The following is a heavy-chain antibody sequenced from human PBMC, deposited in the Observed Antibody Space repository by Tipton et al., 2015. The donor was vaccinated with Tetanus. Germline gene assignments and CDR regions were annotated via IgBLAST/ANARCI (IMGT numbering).Heavy chain of an antibody. J-gene: IGHJ4*02. Sequence: AASGFIFSSYGIHWVRQAPGKGLEWVAVSWYDGTDKYYADSVKGRFTIPRDNSKNPLYLQMNSLRAEDTAVYYCAREADCSGGSCFSGDFDNWGQGTQVTVSS. CDR1: GFIFSSYG. D-gene: IGHD2-15*01. CDR3: AREADCSGGSCFSGDFDN. CDR2: SWYDGTDK. V-gene: IGHV3-33*01.